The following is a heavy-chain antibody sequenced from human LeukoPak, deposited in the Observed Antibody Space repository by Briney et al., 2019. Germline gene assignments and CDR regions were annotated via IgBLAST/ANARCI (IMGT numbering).Heavy chain of an antibody. CDR1: GFTFSSFS. J-gene: IGHJ5*02. Sequence: GGSLRLSCAASGFTFSSFSMSWVRRAPGKGLEWVSYISSSSSIIYYTESVKGRFTISRDNAKNSLYLQMNSLRAEDTAVYYCAREPGIAVAGTENWFDPWGQGTLVTVSS. D-gene: IGHD6-19*01. CDR3: AREPGIAVAGTENWFDP. CDR2: ISSSSSII. V-gene: IGHV3-48*04.